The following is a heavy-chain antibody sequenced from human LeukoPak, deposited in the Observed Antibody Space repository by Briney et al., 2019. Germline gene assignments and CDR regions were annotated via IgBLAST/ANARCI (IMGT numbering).Heavy chain of an antibody. Sequence: GRSLRLSCAASGFTVTSNWMSWVRQAPGKWLEWVANIKQDGSEKYYVDSVKARFTISRDNAKNSLYLQMSSLRAEDTAVYYCARGTMVTDYWGQGTLVTVSS. CDR3: ARGTMVTDY. V-gene: IGHV3-7*01. CDR1: GFTVTSNW. CDR2: IKQDGSEK. D-gene: IGHD4/OR15-4a*01. J-gene: IGHJ4*02.